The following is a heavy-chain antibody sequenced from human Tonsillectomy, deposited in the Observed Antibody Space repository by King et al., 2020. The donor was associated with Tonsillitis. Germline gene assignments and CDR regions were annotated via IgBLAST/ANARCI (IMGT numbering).Heavy chain of an antibody. CDR3: MRLEASAAGDWFGT. CDR1: RGSISSSTYY. V-gene: IGHV4-39*02. D-gene: IGHD3-10*01. J-gene: IGHJ5*02. Sequence: QLQESGPGVVKPSETLSLTCSVSRGSISSSTYYWGWIRQPPGKGLEWIGVIYNDGTTYSTPSLESRVTISLDKPRNHFSLNLSSVTAADTAVYYCMRLEASAAGDWFGTWGQGILVTVSS. CDR2: IYNDGTT.